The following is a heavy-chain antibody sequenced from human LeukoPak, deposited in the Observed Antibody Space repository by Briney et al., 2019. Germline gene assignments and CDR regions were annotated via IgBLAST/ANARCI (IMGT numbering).Heavy chain of an antibody. CDR2: ISSSSSTI. CDR1: GFTFSSYS. CDR3: AKESEAANFDY. V-gene: IGHV3-48*01. Sequence: GSLRLSCAASGFTFSSYSMNWVRQAPGKGLEWVSYISSSSSTIYYADSVKGRFTISRDNAKNSLYLQMNSLRAEDTAVYYCAKESEAANFDYWGQGTLVTVSS. D-gene: IGHD2-15*01. J-gene: IGHJ4*02.